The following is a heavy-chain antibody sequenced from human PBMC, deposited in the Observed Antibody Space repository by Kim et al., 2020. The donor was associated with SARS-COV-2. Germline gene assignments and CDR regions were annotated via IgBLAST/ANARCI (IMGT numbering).Heavy chain of an antibody. D-gene: IGHD5-18*01. CDR3: ARAQEGSYGYGEIDY. J-gene: IGHJ4*02. Sequence: PSPKSRVTRSVDTSKNQFSLKLSSVTAADTAVYYCARAQEGSYGYGEIDYWGQGTLVTVSS. V-gene: IGHV4-59*01.